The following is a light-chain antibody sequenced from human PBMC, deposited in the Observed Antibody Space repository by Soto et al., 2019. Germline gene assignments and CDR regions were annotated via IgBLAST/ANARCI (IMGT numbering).Light chain of an antibody. J-gene: IGLJ1*01. CDR1: SSDVGGYNY. Sequence: QSALTQPASVSGSPGQSITISCTGTSSDVGGYNYVSWYQQHPGKAPKLMIYDVSTRPSGVSNRFSGSKSGNMASLTISGLQAEDEADYYCSSYTTSSTPYVFGTGTKVTVL. V-gene: IGLV2-14*03. CDR2: DVS. CDR3: SSYTTSSTPYV.